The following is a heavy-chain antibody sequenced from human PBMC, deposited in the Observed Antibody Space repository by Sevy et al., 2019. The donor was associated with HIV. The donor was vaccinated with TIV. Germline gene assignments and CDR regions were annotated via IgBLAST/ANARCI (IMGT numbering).Heavy chain of an antibody. D-gene: IGHD3-3*01. CDR2: IKQDESEK. CDR1: GFTFTDYW. J-gene: IGHJ4*02. Sequence: GGSPRLSCAASGFTFTDYWMSWVRQTPGKGLEWVATIKQDESEKYYVDSVKGRFAISRDNDKNSVSLQMNGLRVEDAALYYCAREVGGFNWRPYYFDSWGQGTLVTVSS. V-gene: IGHV3-7*01. CDR3: AREVGGFNWRPYYFDS.